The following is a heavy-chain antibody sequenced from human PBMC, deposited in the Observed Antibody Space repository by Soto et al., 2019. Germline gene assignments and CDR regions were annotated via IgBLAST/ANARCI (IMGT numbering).Heavy chain of an antibody. CDR3: QGGDF. CDR2: INDSGNT. D-gene: IGHD3-16*01. J-gene: IGHJ4*02. V-gene: IGHV4-34*01. Sequence: SLTCAVSGGSFRGYFWSWIRQSPAKGLEWIGEINDSGNTYYNPSFKSRLTTSVDTSTSQISLRLTSVTAADSAVYYCQGGDFWGQGTRVTVSS. CDR1: GGSFRGYF.